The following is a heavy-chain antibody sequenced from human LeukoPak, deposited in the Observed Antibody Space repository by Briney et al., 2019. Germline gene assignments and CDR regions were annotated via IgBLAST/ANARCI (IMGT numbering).Heavy chain of an antibody. CDR2: ISHSGST. Sequence: SETLSLTCTVSGDSISSYYWSWMRQTPGKGLVWIGFISHSGSTNYNPSLKSRVTISADTSKNQFSLNLSAVTAADTSMYNCARHHLSVAGTGTFDYWGQGTLVTVSS. CDR1: GDSISSYY. J-gene: IGHJ4*02. CDR3: ARHHLSVAGTGTFDY. D-gene: IGHD6-13*01. V-gene: IGHV4-59*08.